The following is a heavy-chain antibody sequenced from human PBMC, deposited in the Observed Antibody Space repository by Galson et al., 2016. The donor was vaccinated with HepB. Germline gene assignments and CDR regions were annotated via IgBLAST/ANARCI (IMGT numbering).Heavy chain of an antibody. J-gene: IGHJ4*02. V-gene: IGHV4-4*02. Sequence: SETLSLTCAVSGGSISSVNWWSWVRQPPGKGLEWIGNLYFGGNTYYNPSLRSRVTISVDASKNEFSLKLTSVTAADTAVYYCARRPYSYFDDSTSLDSWGQGTLVTVPS. D-gene: IGHD3-22*01. CDR2: LYFGGNT. CDR1: GGSISSVNW. CDR3: ARRPYSYFDDSTSLDS.